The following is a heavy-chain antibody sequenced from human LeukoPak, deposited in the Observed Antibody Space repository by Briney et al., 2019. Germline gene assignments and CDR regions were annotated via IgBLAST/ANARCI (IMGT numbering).Heavy chain of an antibody. CDR1: GYTFTSYD. D-gene: IGHD6-19*01. V-gene: IGHV1-8*01. CDR3: AKDLGYSSGCQKDY. CDR2: MNPNSGNT. J-gene: IGHJ4*02. Sequence: ASVKVSCKASGYTFTSYDINWVRQATGQGLEWMGWMNPNSGNTGYAQKFQGRVTMTRNTSISTAYMELSSLRAEDTAVYYCAKDLGYSSGCQKDYWGQGTLVTVSS.